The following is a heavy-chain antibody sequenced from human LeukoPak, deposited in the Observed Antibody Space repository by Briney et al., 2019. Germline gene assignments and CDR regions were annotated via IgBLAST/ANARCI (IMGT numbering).Heavy chain of an antibody. D-gene: IGHD6-13*01. CDR3: ARVKQQLVRLLGRDTTYYYYYYMDV. V-gene: IGHV3-7*01. J-gene: IGHJ6*03. CDR2: IKQDGSEK. CDR1: GFTFSSYW. Sequence: HPGGSLRLSCAGSGFTFSSYWMSWVRQAPGKGLEWVANIKQDGSEKHHVDSVKGRFTISRDNAKNSLFLQMNSLRAEDTAVYFCARVKQQLVRLLGRDTTYYYYYYMDVWGKGTTVTVSS.